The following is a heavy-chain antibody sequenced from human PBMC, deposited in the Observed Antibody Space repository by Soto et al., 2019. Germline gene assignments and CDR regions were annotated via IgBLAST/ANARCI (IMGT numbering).Heavy chain of an antibody. Sequence: PSETLSLTCSVSGDSISSVDYFLAWIRQPPGQALEYIGYIYKSATTYYNPSFESRVAISLDTSKSQFSLNVTSVTAAGTAVYFCARGRYCLTGRCFPNWFDSWGQGTLVTVSS. J-gene: IGHJ5*01. CDR3: ARGRYCLTGRCFPNWFDS. D-gene: IGHD2-15*01. CDR1: GDSISSVDYF. CDR2: IYKSATT. V-gene: IGHV4-30-4*01.